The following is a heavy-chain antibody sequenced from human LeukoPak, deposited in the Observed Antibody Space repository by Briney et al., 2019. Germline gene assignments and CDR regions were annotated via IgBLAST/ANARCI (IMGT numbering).Heavy chain of an antibody. J-gene: IGHJ3*02. V-gene: IGHV3-23*01. Sequence: GGSLRLSCAASGFTFSSYAMSWVRQAPGKGLEWVSAISGSGGSTYYADSVKGRFTISRDNSKNTLYLQMNSLRAEDTAVYYWASPYVLGIFPGDAFVIWAQGTMVPVSS. CDR2: ISGSGGST. D-gene: IGHD3-10*01. CDR1: GFTFSSYA. CDR3: ASPYVLGIFPGDAFVI.